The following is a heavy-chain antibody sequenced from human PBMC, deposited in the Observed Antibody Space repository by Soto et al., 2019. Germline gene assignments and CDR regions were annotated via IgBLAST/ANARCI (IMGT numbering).Heavy chain of an antibody. D-gene: IGHD4-4*01. CDR2: ISYDGSNK. J-gene: IGHJ6*02. CDR1: GFTFSSYA. V-gene: IGHV3-30-3*01. Sequence: QVQLVESGGGVVQPGRSLRLSCAASGFTFSSYAMHWVRQAPGKGLEWVAVISYDGSNKYYADSVKGRFTISRDNSKNTLYLQMNRLRAEDTAVYYCARMMLPIASNYAQAHYGMDVWGQGTTVTVSS. CDR3: ARMMLPIASNYAQAHYGMDV.